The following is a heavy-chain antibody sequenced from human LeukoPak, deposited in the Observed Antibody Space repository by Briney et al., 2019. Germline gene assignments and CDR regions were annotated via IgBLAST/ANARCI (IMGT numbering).Heavy chain of an antibody. Sequence: GASVKVSCNTFGYTFTGYYMHWVRQAPGQGLEWMGWINPNSGGTNYAQKFQGRVTMTRDTSISTAYMELSRLRSDDTAVYYCASGDYGDPPLNYWGQGTLVTVSP. D-gene: IGHD4/OR15-4a*01. CDR2: INPNSGGT. J-gene: IGHJ4*02. V-gene: IGHV1-2*02. CDR1: GYTFTGYY. CDR3: ASGDYGDPPLNY.